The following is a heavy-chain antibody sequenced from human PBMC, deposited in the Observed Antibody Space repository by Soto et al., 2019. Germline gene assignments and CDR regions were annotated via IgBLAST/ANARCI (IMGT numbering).Heavy chain of an antibody. CDR1: GFTFSSYG. Sequence: GGSLRLSCAASGFTFSSYGISWIRLSPGKGLEWVSVISGGGDTTYYTPSVKGRFTISRDDFRNTLYLQMNSLRTEDTAIYYCAYSAFDYWAQGTLVTVSS. CDR3: AYSAFDY. V-gene: IGHV3-23*01. CDR2: ISGGGDTT. J-gene: IGHJ4*02. D-gene: IGHD2-21*01.